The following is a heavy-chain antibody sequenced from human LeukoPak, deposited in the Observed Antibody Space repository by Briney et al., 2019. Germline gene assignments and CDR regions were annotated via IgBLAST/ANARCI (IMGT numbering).Heavy chain of an antibody. CDR2: IWYDGSNK. V-gene: IGHV3-33*08. D-gene: IGHD6-19*01. Sequence: GGSQRLSCAASGFTFSSYGMHWVRQAPGKGLEWVAVIWYDGSNKYYADSVKGRFTISRDNSKNTLYLQMNSLRAEDTAVYYCARDRSGTSLDYWGQGTLVTVSS. J-gene: IGHJ4*02. CDR3: ARDRSGTSLDY. CDR1: GFTFSSYG.